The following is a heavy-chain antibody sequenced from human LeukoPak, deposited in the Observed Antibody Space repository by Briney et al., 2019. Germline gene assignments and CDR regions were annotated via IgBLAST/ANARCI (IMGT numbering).Heavy chain of an antibody. CDR1: GASISTYY. Sequence: SETLSLTCTVSGASISTYYWSWTRPPAGKGLEWIGRMYNTGSTNCNPSIKSRVTMSVYTSKNQLSLRLSSVTAADTAVYYCARDNGGDYWYSDIWGRGTLVTVSS. V-gene: IGHV4-4*07. J-gene: IGHJ2*01. D-gene: IGHD2-21*01. CDR2: MYNTGST. CDR3: ARDNGGDYWYSDI.